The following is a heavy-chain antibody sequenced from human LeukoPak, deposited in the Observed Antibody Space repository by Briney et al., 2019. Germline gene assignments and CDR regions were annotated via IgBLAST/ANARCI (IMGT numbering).Heavy chain of an antibody. CDR3: VKDSSSGSYFDY. CDR1: GFTFSRYA. CDR2: ISSNGGST. V-gene: IGHV3-64D*06. J-gene: IGHJ4*02. D-gene: IGHD3-10*01. Sequence: GGSLRLSCSASGFTFSRYAMHWVRQAPGEGLEYVSAISSNGGSTYYADSVKGRFTISRDNSRNTLHLQMSSLRVEDTAVYYCVKDSSSGSYFDYWGQGTLVTVSS.